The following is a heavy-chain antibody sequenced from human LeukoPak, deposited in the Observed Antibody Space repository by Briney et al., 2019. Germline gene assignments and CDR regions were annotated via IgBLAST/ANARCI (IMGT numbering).Heavy chain of an antibody. Sequence: GSSLRLSCAASGFTFSSYAMHWVRQAPGKGLEGGAVISYDGSNKYYADSVKGRFTISRDNSKNTLYLQMNSLRAEDTAVYYCARDRGSGSYPINWFDPWGQGTLVTVSS. J-gene: IGHJ5*02. CDR1: GFTFSSYA. V-gene: IGHV3-30*04. CDR3: ARDRGSGSYPINWFDP. CDR2: ISYDGSNK. D-gene: IGHD3-10*01.